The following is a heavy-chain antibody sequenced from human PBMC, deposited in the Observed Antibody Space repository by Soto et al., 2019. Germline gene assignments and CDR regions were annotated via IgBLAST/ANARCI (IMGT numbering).Heavy chain of an antibody. D-gene: IGHD5-18*01. CDR1: GFTFSSYA. J-gene: IGHJ4*02. CDR3: AKDPDVDTAMVTYFDY. Sequence: GGSLRLSCAASGFTFSSYAMSWVRQAPGKGLEWVSAISGSGGSTYYADSVKGRFTISRDNSKNTLYLQMNSLRAEDTAVYYCAKDPDVDTAMVTYFDYWGQGTLVTVSS. V-gene: IGHV3-23*01. CDR2: ISGSGGST.